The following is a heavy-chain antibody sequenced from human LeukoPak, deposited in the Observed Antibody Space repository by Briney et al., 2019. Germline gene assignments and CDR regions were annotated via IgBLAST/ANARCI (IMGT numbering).Heavy chain of an antibody. V-gene: IGHV3-23*01. Sequence: GGSLRLSCAASGFTFSSYAMSWVRQAPGKGLEWVSAISGSGGSTYYADSVKGRFTISRDNSKNTLYLQMNSLRAEDTVVYYCAKSVSGDGYNWGYYYGMDVWGQGTTVTVSS. CDR3: AKSVSGDGYNWGYYYGMDV. CDR1: GFTFSSYA. D-gene: IGHD5-24*01. J-gene: IGHJ6*02. CDR2: ISGSGGST.